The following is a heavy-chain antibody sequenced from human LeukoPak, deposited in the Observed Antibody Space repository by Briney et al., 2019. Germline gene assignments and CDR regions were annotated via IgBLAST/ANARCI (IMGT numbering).Heavy chain of an antibody. D-gene: IGHD2-2*01. J-gene: IGHJ4*02. CDR3: ARGGLVVPAAMDY. CDR2: INPNSGGT. Sequence: ASVKVSCKASGYTFTGYYIHWVRQAPGQGLEWMGWINPNSGGTDYPQKFQGRVTMTTDTSTSTAYMELRSLRSDDTAVYYCARGGLVVPAAMDYWGQGTLVTVSS. V-gene: IGHV1-2*02. CDR1: GYTFTGYY.